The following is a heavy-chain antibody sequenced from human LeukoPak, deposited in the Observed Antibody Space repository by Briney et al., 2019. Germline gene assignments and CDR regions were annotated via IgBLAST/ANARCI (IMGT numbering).Heavy chain of an antibody. J-gene: IGHJ3*02. CDR1: GFTLSSYA. Sequence: GGSLRLSCAASGFTLSSYAMSWVRQAPGKGLGWVSYISTSSSIISYADSVKGRFTISTDNAKNSLYLQMNSLRAEDTAVYYCARDLNWAFDIWGQGTIVTVSS. CDR3: ARDLNWAFDI. CDR2: ISTSSSII. V-gene: IGHV3-48*01.